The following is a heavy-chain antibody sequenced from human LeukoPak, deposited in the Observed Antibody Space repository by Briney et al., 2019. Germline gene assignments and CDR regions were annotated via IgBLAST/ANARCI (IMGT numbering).Heavy chain of an antibody. CDR3: AKDLPAYYYDSTTVPY. Sequence: PGGSLRLSCAASGFTFSSYAMSWVRQPPGKGLEWVSGISGSGGSTNYADSVKGRFTISRDNSKNTLYLQMNSLRAEDTAVYYCAKDLPAYYYDSTTVPYWGQGTLVTVSS. V-gene: IGHV3-23*01. CDR1: GFTFSSYA. D-gene: IGHD3-22*01. J-gene: IGHJ4*02. CDR2: ISGSGGST.